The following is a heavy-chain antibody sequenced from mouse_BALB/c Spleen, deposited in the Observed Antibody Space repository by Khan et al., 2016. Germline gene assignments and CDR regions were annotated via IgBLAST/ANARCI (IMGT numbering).Heavy chain of an antibody. D-gene: IGHD1-2*01. Sequence: QVQLQQSGTELPRPGASVKLSCKASGYTFTDYYLHWVMQRTGQGLEWIGEIFPGSGSTYYNEKFKGKASLTADTSSSTAYMQLSSLTSADSAVYFCARSYYGYFAMDYWGHGASVTVSS. CDR1: GYTFTDYY. J-gene: IGHJ4*01. V-gene: IGHV1-77*01. CDR2: IFPGSGST. CDR3: ARSYYGYFAMDY.